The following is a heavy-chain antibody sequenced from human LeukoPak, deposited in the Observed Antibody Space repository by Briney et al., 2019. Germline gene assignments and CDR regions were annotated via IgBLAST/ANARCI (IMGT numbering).Heavy chain of an antibody. CDR3: ASNSHYGDYACLDY. J-gene: IGHJ4*02. V-gene: IGHV4-31*03. Sequence: PSQTLSLTCTVSGGSISSGGYYWSWIRQHPGKGLEWTGYIYYSGSTYYNPSLKSRVTISVDTSKNQFSLKLSSVTAADTAVYYCASNSHYGDYACLDYWGQGTLVTVSS. CDR1: GGSISSGGYY. CDR2: IYYSGST. D-gene: IGHD4-17*01.